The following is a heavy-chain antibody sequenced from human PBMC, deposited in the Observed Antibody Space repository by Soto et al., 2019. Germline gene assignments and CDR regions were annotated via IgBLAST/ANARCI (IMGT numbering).Heavy chain of an antibody. CDR1: VFSLSTVAVG. Sequence: QITLKESGPTLVKPTQTLTLTCTFSVFSLSTVAVGVGWIRQPPGKALEWLAFIYWDDDKRYSPSLKSRLHITTDPSKTQVVLTMTYMDSVDTDKYYCAHSRMSTELQLRAFDSWGKGTMVTVAS. V-gene: IGHV2-5*02. J-gene: IGHJ3*02. CDR2: IYWDDDK. D-gene: IGHD2-21*01. CDR3: AHSRMSTELQLRAFDS.